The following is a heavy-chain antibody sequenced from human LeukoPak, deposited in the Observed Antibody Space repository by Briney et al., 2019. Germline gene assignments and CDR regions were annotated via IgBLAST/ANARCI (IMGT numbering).Heavy chain of an antibody. J-gene: IGHJ4*02. CDR3: ARDHWDILTGYYIDY. D-gene: IGHD3-9*01. V-gene: IGHV3-21*01. CDR2: TSSIGRYL. Sequence: GESLRLSCAASEFTFSSYSMNWVRQAPGKGLEWVSSTSSIGRYLVHADSVKGRFTISRDNAKNSLYLQMNSLRAEDTAVYYCARDHWDILTGYYIDYWGQGTLVTVSS. CDR1: EFTFSSYS.